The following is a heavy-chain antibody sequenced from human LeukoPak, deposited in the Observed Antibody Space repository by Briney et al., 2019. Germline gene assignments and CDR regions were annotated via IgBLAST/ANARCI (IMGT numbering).Heavy chain of an antibody. Sequence: PSETLSLTCTVSGGSISSGGYYWSWIRQHPGKGLEWIGYIYYSGSTCYNPSLKSRVTISVDTSKNQFSLKLSSVTAADTAVYYCARVRLPDNFDYWGQGTLVTVSS. CDR2: IYYSGST. J-gene: IGHJ4*02. CDR3: ARVRLPDNFDY. CDR1: GGSISSGGYY. V-gene: IGHV4-31*03. D-gene: IGHD2-2*01.